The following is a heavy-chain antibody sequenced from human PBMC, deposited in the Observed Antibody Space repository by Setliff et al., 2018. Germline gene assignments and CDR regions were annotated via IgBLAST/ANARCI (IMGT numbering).Heavy chain of an antibody. CDR1: GYTFTSYG. J-gene: IGHJ6*03. Sequence: ASVKVSCKASGYTFTSYGISWVRQAPGQGLEWMGWISAYNGNTNHAQKLQGRVTMTTDTSTSTAYMELRSLRSDDTAVYYCARVWNYNFWSGYPRGLYYMDVWGKGTTVTVS. CDR3: ARVWNYNFWSGYPRGLYYMDV. CDR2: ISAYNGNT. D-gene: IGHD3-3*01. V-gene: IGHV1-18*01.